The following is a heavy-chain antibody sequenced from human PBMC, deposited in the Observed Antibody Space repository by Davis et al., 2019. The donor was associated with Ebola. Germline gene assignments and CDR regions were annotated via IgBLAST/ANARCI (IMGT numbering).Heavy chain of an antibody. V-gene: IGHV4-61*09. D-gene: IGHD6-19*01. Sequence: PSETLSLTCTVSGGSISSGSYYWSWIRQPAGKGLEWIGHIYTSGSTHYNPSLKSRVTISVDTSKNQFSLKLSSVTAADTAVYYCARGSSGWYGDYYYGMDVWGQGTTVTVSS. J-gene: IGHJ6*02. CDR1: GGSISSGSYY. CDR3: ARGSSGWYGDYYYGMDV. CDR2: IYTSGST.